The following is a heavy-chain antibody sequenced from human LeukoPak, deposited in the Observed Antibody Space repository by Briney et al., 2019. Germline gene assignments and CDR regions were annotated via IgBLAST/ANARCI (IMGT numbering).Heavy chain of an antibody. CDR2: ISAYNGNT. CDR1: GYTFTSYG. CDR3: ARAALPDSSSWYGGLQH. V-gene: IGHV1-18*01. Sequence: GASVKVSCKASGYTFTSYGISWVRQAPGQGLEWMGWISAYNGNTNYAQKLQGRVTMTTDTSTSTAYMELRSLRSEDTAVYYCARAALPDSSSWYGGLQHWGQGTLVTVSS. D-gene: IGHD6-13*01. J-gene: IGHJ1*01.